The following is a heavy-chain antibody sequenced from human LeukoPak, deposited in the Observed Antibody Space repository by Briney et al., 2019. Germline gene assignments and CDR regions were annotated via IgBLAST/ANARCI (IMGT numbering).Heavy chain of an antibody. J-gene: IGHJ6*03. CDR3: ARDQDSGYDQGDYYYYYYMDV. Sequence: ASGFTFSSXAXXXVRXXXGXGXXXXXXXXXXGXNKYYADSVKGRFTISRDNSKNTLYLQMNSLRAEDTAVYYCARDQDSGYDQGDYYYYYYMDVWGKGTTVTVSS. D-gene: IGHD5-12*01. CDR2: XXXXGXNK. CDR1: GFTFSSXA. V-gene: IGHV3-30-3*01.